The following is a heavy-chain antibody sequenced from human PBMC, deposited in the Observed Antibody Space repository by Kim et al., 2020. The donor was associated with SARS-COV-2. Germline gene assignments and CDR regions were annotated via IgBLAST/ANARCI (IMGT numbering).Heavy chain of an antibody. V-gene: IGHV3-11*04. J-gene: IGHJ6*02. D-gene: IGHD6-13*01. CDR3: ARDLKQQQRSAYYYYGMDV. Sequence: KGRFTISRDNAKNSLYLQMNSLRAEDTAVYYCARDLKQQQRSAYYYYGMDVWGQGTTVTVSS.